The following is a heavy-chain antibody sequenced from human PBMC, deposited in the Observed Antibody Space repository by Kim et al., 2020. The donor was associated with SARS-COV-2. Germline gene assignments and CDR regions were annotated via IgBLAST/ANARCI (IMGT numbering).Heavy chain of an antibody. Sequence: GGSLRLSCAASGFTFSSYAMHWVRQAPGKGLEWVAVISYDGSNKYYADSVKGRFTISRDNSKNTLYLQMNSLRAEDTAVYYCARVMVRGVIMLYWYFDLWGRGTLVTVSS. D-gene: IGHD3-10*01. V-gene: IGHV3-30*04. CDR1: GFTFSSYA. CDR3: ARVMVRGVIMLYWYFDL. CDR2: ISYDGSNK. J-gene: IGHJ2*01.